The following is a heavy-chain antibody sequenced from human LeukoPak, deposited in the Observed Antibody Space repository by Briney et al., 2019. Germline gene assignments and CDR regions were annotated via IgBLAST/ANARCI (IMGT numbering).Heavy chain of an antibody. CDR1: GFTFSSYA. J-gene: IGHJ4*02. CDR3: AKGRLAGYLDY. D-gene: IGHD2-15*01. Sequence: GGSLRLSCAASGFTFSSYAVSWVRQAPGKGLEWVSGISGSGGGTHYADSVKGRFTISRDNSKNTLYLQMNSLRAEDTAVYYCAKGRLAGYLDYWGQGTLVTVSS. V-gene: IGHV3-23*01. CDR2: ISGSGGGT.